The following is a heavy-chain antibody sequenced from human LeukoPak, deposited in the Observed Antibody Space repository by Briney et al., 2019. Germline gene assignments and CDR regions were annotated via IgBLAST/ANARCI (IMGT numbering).Heavy chain of an antibody. Sequence: SETLSLTCAVYGGSFSGYYWSWIRQPPGKGLEWIGEINHSGSTNYNPSLKSRVTISVDTSKNQSSLKLSSVTAADTAVYYCASLYSSGWPDYWGQGTLVTVSS. V-gene: IGHV4-34*01. CDR3: ASLYSSGWPDY. CDR2: INHSGST. J-gene: IGHJ4*02. CDR1: GGSFSGYY. D-gene: IGHD6-19*01.